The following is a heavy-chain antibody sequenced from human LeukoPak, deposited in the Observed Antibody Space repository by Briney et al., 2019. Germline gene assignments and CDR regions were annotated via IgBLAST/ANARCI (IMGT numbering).Heavy chain of an antibody. D-gene: IGHD3-16*01. CDR1: GFTLSSYA. V-gene: IGHV3-23*01. J-gene: IGHJ4*02. Sequence: GRSLSPSCAVSGFTLSSYAMTWVRQAPGEGRRGVSAVGGSGGSKYYADSVKGRFTISRDKSKNALYLQMTSLRAEDTAVYYCANTRGGYWGQGALVTVAS. CDR3: ANTRGGY. CDR2: VGGSGGSK.